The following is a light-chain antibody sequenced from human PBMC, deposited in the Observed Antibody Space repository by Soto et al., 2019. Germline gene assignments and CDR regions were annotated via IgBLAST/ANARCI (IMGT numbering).Light chain of an antibody. CDR2: WAS. V-gene: IGKV4-1*01. CDR1: QSVLYSSNNKNY. Sequence: DIVMTQSPDSLAVSLGERATINCKSSQSVLYSSNNKNYLAWYQQKPGQPPKLLIYWASTRESGVTDRFSGSGSGTDFTLTIISLLAEDVTVYYCQQYFSTPFTFGGGTKVEIK. CDR3: QQYFSTPFT. J-gene: IGKJ4*01.